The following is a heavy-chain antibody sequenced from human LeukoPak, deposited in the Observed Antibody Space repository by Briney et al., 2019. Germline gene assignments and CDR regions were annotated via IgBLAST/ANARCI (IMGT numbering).Heavy chain of an antibody. CDR3: AKTIRDSGWYYFDC. J-gene: IGHJ4*02. V-gene: IGHV3-30*18. Sequence: GGSLRLSCAASGFTFRSYGMHWVRQAPGKGLEWVAIISNDGSSKYYADSVKGRFTISRDNSKNTLYLQVNSLRTEDTAVYYCAKTIRDSGWYYFDCWGQGTLVTVSS. CDR1: GFTFRSYG. D-gene: IGHD6-19*01. CDR2: ISNDGSSK.